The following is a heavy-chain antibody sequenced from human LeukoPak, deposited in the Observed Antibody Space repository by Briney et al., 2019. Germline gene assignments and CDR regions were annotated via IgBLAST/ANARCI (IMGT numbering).Heavy chain of an antibody. D-gene: IGHD6-13*01. CDR1: GFTFSSYG. CDR2: ISYDGSNK. J-gene: IGHJ4*02. Sequence: HPGRSLRLSCAASGFTFSSYGMPWVRQAPGKGLEWVAVISYDGSNKYYADSVKGRFTISRDNSKNTLYLQMNSLRAEDTAVYYCAKPIAVAGLSDYWGQGTLVTVSS. V-gene: IGHV3-30*18. CDR3: AKPIAVAGLSDY.